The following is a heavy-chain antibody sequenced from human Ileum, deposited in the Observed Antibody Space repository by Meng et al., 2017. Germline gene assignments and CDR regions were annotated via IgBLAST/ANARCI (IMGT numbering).Heavy chain of an antibody. CDR1: GFNFSDYW. CDR2: ISGDGSGT. CDR3: TNDRLNH. J-gene: IGHJ4*02. Sequence: VHLVESGGGLVQPGGSLRLSCAASGFNFSDYWIHWVRQVPGKGLVWVARISGDGSGTTYADSVKGRFAISRDNAKNTVYLQMNSLRAEDSALYYCTNDRLNHWGQGTLVTVSS. V-gene: IGHV3-74*01. D-gene: IGHD1-1*01.